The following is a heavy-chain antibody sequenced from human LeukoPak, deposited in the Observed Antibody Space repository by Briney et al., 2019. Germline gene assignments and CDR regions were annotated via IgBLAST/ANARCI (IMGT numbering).Heavy chain of an antibody. Sequence: SETLSLTCTVSGGSISSYYWSWIRQPPGKGLEWIGEINRSGSTNYNPSLKSRVTISVDTSKNQFSLKLSSVTAADTAVYYCARDIDGYCSGGSCYSYYYYMDVWGKGTTVTVS. V-gene: IGHV4-34*01. CDR3: ARDIDGYCSGGSCYSYYYYMDV. D-gene: IGHD2-15*01. J-gene: IGHJ6*03. CDR2: INRSGST. CDR1: GGSISSYY.